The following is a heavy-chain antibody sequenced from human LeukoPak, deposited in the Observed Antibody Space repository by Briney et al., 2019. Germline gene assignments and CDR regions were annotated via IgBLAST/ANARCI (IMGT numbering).Heavy chain of an antibody. CDR3: ARGGLSVVATQYFDY. V-gene: IGHV4-61*02. CDR1: GGSISSGSYY. J-gene: IGHJ4*02. Sequence: TPSQTLSLTCTVSGGSISSGSYYWSWIRQPAGKGLEWIGRIYTSGSTNYNPSLKSRVTISVDTSKNQFSLKLSSVTAADTAVYYCARGGLSVVATQYFDYWGQGTLVTVSS. CDR2: IYTSGST. D-gene: IGHD5-12*01.